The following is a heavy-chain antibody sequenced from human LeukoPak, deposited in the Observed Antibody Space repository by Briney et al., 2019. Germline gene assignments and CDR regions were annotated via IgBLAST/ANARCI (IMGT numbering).Heavy chain of an antibody. CDR1: GYSISSGYY. CDR2: IYHSGST. CDR3: ARDLFGDGY. V-gene: IGHV4-38-2*02. D-gene: IGHD3-3*01. Sequence: SETLSLTCTVSGYSISSGYYWGWIRQPPGKGLEWIGSIYHSGSTYYNPSLKSRVTISVDTSKNQFSLKLSSVTAADTAVYYCARDLFGDGYWGQGTLVTVSS. J-gene: IGHJ4*02.